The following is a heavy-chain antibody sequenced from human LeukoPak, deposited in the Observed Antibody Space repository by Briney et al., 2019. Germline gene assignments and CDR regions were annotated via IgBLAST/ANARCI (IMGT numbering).Heavy chain of an antibody. J-gene: IGHJ4*02. CDR1: GFTFSSYG. CDR3: ARDYYGSGSYRDY. V-gene: IGHV3-33*01. Sequence: GGSLRLSCAASGFTFSSYGMHWVRQAPGKGLEWVAVIWYDGSNKYYADSVKGRFTISRDNSKNTLYLQMNSLRAEDTAVYYCARDYYGSGSYRDYRGQGTLVTVSS. CDR2: IWYDGSNK. D-gene: IGHD3-10*01.